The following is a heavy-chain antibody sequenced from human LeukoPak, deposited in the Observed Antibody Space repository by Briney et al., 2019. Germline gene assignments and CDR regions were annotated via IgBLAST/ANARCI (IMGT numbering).Heavy chain of an antibody. CDR1: GFTFSSYW. J-gene: IGHJ4*02. D-gene: IGHD3-10*01. Sequence: PGGSLRLSCAASGFTFSSYWMSWVRQAPGKGLEWVANIKQDGSEKYYVDSVKGRFTISRDNAKNSLYLQMNSLRAEDTAVYYCARDSGITVVRGVLDYWGQGTLVTVSS. CDR3: ARDSGITVVRGVLDY. CDR2: IKQDGSEK. V-gene: IGHV3-7*01.